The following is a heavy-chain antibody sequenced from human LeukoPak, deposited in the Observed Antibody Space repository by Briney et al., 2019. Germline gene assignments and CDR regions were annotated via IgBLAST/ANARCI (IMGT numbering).Heavy chain of an antibody. CDR3: ARGSAMVDY. V-gene: IGHV3-21*01. CDR2: ISTSSSYI. Sequence: GGSLRLSCAASGFTFSSYSMNWVRQAPGKGLEWVSSISTSSSYIYYADSVKGRFTISRDNTKNSLYLQMNSLRAEDTAVYYCARGSAMVDYWGQGTLVTVSS. J-gene: IGHJ4*02. CDR1: GFTFSSYS. D-gene: IGHD5-18*01.